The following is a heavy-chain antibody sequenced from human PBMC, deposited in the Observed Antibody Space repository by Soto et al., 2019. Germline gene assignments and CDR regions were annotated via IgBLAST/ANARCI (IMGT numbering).Heavy chain of an antibody. CDR1: GFTFSSYA. Sequence: GGSLRLSCAASGFTFSSYAMSWVRQAPGKGLEWVSAISGSGGSTYYADSVKGRFTISRDNSKNTLYLQMNSLRAEDTAVYYCAKDLDYYDSSGYPKHVPPPDNNYWGQGTLVTVSS. CDR3: AKDLDYYDSSGYPKHVPPPDNNY. V-gene: IGHV3-23*01. CDR2: ISGSGGST. D-gene: IGHD3-22*01. J-gene: IGHJ4*02.